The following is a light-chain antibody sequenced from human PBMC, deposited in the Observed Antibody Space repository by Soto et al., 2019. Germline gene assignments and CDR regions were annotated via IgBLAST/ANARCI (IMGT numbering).Light chain of an antibody. CDR1: QGISSW. J-gene: IGKJ4*02. CDR3: QQDNSFPLT. V-gene: IGKV1-12*01. Sequence: DIQMTQSPSSVSASVGDRVTITCRASQGISSWLSWYQQKPGKATKLLIYAASSLQSGVPSRFNDSGSRTDFTLTTSSLQPEDCATYYCQQDNSFPLTCGGGTKVEIK. CDR2: AAS.